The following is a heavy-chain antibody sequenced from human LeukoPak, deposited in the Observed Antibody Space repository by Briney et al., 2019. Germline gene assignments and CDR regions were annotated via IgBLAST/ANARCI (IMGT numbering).Heavy chain of an antibody. Sequence: ASVKVSCKASGYPFTSYYINWVRQAPGQGLERIGWFSAYNGDTNYAQNLQGRVTMTTDTSTDTAYMELRSLRSDDTAVYYCARDGLSYTNPNNWFDPWGQGTLVTVSS. CDR3: ARDGLSYTNPNNWFDP. D-gene: IGHD2-2*02. J-gene: IGHJ5*02. CDR1: GYPFTSYY. V-gene: IGHV1-18*01. CDR2: FSAYNGDT.